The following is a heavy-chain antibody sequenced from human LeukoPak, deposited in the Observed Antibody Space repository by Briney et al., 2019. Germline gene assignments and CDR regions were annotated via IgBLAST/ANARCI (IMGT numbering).Heavy chain of an antibody. V-gene: IGHV1-18*01. Sequence: ASVKVPCKASGYTFTSYGISWVRQAPGQGLEWMGWISAYNGNTNYAQKLQGRVTMTTDTSTSTAYMELRSLRSDDTAVYYCVREAVAGEIDYWGQGTLVTVSS. CDR2: ISAYNGNT. J-gene: IGHJ4*02. CDR1: GYTFTSYG. CDR3: VREAVAGEIDY. D-gene: IGHD6-19*01.